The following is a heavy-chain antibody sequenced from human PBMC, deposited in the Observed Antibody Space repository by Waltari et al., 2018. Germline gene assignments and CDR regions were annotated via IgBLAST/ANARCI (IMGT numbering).Heavy chain of an antibody. V-gene: IGHV3-66*01. J-gene: IGHJ2*01. D-gene: IGHD4-4*01. Sequence: EVQLVESGGGLVQPGGSLRLSCEASGFTVSNTYMSWVRQARGKGREWVSVFYSGGSAYYADSLKGRFTLSRDNSKNTVYLQMKSLRVEDTAVYYCARVTHSNPAYFDLWGRGTLVTVSS. CDR1: GFTVSNTY. CDR3: ARVTHSNPAYFDL. CDR2: FYSGGSA.